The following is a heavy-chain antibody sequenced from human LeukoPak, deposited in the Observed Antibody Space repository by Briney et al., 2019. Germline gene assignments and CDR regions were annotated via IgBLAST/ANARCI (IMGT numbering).Heavy chain of an antibody. CDR2: VYYSGST. J-gene: IGHJ5*02. CDR1: GDSITSGAFY. CDR3: ARRDYAAWFDP. Sequence: SETLSLTCNVSGDSITSGAFYWAWIRQSPGKGLGWIGNVYYSGSTQYNPSLRGRVSISMDKTKNQFSLNLTSVSVTDTAIYYCARRDYAAWFDPWGQGTLVTVSS. V-gene: IGHV4-39*01. D-gene: IGHD4/OR15-4a*01.